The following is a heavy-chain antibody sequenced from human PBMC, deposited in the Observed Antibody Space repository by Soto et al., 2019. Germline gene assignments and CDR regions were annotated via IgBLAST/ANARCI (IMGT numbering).Heavy chain of an antibody. Sequence: GGSLRLSCAASGFTFSSYWMSWVRQAPGKGLEWVANIKQDGSEKHYVDSVKGRFTISRDNAKNSLYLEMNSLRAEDTAVYYCARDPGIAAAGTVGYFDYWGQGTLVTVSS. D-gene: IGHD6-13*01. CDR2: IKQDGSEK. V-gene: IGHV3-7*01. J-gene: IGHJ4*02. CDR3: ARDPGIAAAGTVGYFDY. CDR1: GFTFSSYW.